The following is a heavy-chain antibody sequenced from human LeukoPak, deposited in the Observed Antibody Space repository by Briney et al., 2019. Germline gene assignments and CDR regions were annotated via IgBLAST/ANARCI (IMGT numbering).Heavy chain of an antibody. D-gene: IGHD3-10*01. CDR3: ARGWNRMVRGVIGY. J-gene: IGHJ4*02. CDR1: GGSFSGYY. V-gene: IGHV4-34*01. CDR2: INHSGST. Sequence: TETLSLTCAVYGGSFSGYYWSWIRQPPGKGLEWIGEINHSGSTNYNPSLKSRVTISVDTSKNQFSLKLSSVTAADTAVYYCARGWNRMVRGVIGYWGQGTLVTVSS.